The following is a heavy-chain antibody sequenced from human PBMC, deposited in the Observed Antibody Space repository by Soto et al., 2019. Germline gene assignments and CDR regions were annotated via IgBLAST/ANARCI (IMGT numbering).Heavy chain of an antibody. J-gene: IGHJ4*02. CDR1: GYTFTSYG. V-gene: IGHV1-18*01. Sequence: GASVKVSCKASGYTFTSYGISWVRQAPGQGLEWMGWISANNGNTNYAQKLQGRVTMTTDASTSTAYMELRSLRSDDTAVYYCARDSGYYYGSGSRGVDYWGQGTLVTVSS. D-gene: IGHD3-10*01. CDR2: ISANNGNT. CDR3: ARDSGYYYGSGSRGVDY.